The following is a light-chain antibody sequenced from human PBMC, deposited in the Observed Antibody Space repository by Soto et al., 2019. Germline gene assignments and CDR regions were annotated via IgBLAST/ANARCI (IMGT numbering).Light chain of an antibody. CDR3: TSWTSTSTYV. V-gene: IGLV2-14*03. CDR1: SSEVGGFNY. CDR2: DVF. J-gene: IGLJ1*01. Sequence: QSVLTQDASVSGSPGQSITISCTGTSSEVGGFNYVSWYQQHPGKAPKLMIYDVFTRPSGVSNRFSGSKSGNTASPTISALQAEDEADYYCTSWTSTSTYVFGSGTKVTVL.